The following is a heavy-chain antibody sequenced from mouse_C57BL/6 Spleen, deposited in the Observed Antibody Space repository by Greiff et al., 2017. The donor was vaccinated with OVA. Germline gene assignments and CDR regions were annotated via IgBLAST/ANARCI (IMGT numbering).Heavy chain of an antibody. CDR1: GYTFTSYW. J-gene: IGHJ1*03. CDR3: ARGGPDGYFDV. CDR2: IYPSDSET. V-gene: IGHV1-61*01. Sequence: VQLQQPGAELVRPGSSVKLSCKASGYTFTSYWMDWVKQRPGQGLEWIGNIYPSDSETHYNQKFKDKATLTVDKSSSTAYMQLSSLTSEDSAVYYCARGGPDGYFDVWGTGTTVTVSS. D-gene: IGHD3-3*01.